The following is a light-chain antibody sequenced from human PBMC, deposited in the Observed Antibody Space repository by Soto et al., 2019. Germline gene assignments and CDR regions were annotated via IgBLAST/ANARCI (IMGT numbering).Light chain of an antibody. CDR3: QQSYSTPIT. CDR2: AAS. J-gene: IGKJ5*01. CDR1: QSISSY. Sequence: DIQMTQSPSSLSASVGDRVTITCRASQSISSYLNWYQQKKGKAPKILIYAASSLQSGVPSRFSGSGSGTDFTLPISSLQPEDFATYYCQQSYSTPITFGQGTRLEIK. V-gene: IGKV1-39*01.